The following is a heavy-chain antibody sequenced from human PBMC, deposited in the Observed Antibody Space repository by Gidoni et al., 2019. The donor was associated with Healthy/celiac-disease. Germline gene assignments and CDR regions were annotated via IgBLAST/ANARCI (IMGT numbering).Heavy chain of an antibody. J-gene: IGHJ5*02. CDR3: AREGIAVAGTNWFDP. CDR2: ISYDGSNK. CDR1: GFTFRSYA. Sequence: QVQLVESGGGVVQPGRSLRLSCAASGFTFRSYAMHWVRQAPGKGLEWVAVISYDGSNKSYADSVKGRFTISRDNSKNTLYLQMNSLRAEDTAVYYCAREGIAVAGTNWFDPWGQGTLVTVSS. D-gene: IGHD6-19*01. V-gene: IGHV3-30*01.